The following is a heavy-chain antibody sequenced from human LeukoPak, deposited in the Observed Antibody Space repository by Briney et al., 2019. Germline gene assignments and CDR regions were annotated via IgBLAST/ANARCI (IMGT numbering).Heavy chain of an antibody. CDR3: ARNSSWGFFDY. D-gene: IGHD6-13*01. J-gene: IGHJ4*02. Sequence: PGTLSLTRVVSLYSLTNSVSWAGFGQPPGKGLEWIASMYTTVSIHYNTSLKSPVTKLLDTSKNEFSVKMRSVTAAETDVYYCARNSSWGFFDYWGQGTLATVSS. V-gene: IGHV4-38-2*01. CDR2: MYTTVSI. CDR1: LYSLTNSVS.